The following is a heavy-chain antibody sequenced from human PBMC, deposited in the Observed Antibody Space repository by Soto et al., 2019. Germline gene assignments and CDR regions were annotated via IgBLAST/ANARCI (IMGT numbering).Heavy chain of an antibody. CDR2: IYASGST. V-gene: IGHV4-4*07. Sequence: SETLSLTCNVSDDSLSTYYWSWIRQPAGKGLEWIGRIYASGSTNYNPSLKGRVSMSVDTSKKQFSLKMISVTAADTAMYYCARSAIPRGGWFRPWGQGVLVTVS. CDR3: ARSAIPRGGWFRP. D-gene: IGHD2-21*01. J-gene: IGHJ5*02. CDR1: DDSLSTYY.